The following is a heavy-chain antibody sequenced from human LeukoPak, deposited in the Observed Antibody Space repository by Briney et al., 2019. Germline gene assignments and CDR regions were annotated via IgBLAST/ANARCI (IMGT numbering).Heavy chain of an antibody. Sequence: ASVKVSCKASGGTFSSYAISWVRQAPGQGLEWMGRIIPILGIANYAQKFQGRVTITADKSTSTAYMELSSLRSEDTAVYYCARDLTGSGSWLENWFDPWGQGTLVTVSS. CDR3: ARDLTGSGSWLENWFDP. CDR2: IIPILGIA. J-gene: IGHJ5*02. D-gene: IGHD3-10*01. CDR1: GGTFSSYA. V-gene: IGHV1-69*04.